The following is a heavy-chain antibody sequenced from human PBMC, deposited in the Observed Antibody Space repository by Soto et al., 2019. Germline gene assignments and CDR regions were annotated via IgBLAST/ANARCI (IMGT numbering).Heavy chain of an antibody. CDR2: MNPNSGNT. J-gene: IGHJ4*02. D-gene: IGHD3-22*01. V-gene: IGHV1-8*01. CDR1: GYTFTSYD. CDR3: ARGITYSYDSSGGGNAY. Sequence: ASVKVSCKASGYTFTSYDINWVRQATGQGLEWMGWMNPNSGNTGYAQKFQGRVTMTRNTSISTAYMELSSLRSEDTAVYYCARGITYSYDSSGGGNAYWGQGTLVTVSS.